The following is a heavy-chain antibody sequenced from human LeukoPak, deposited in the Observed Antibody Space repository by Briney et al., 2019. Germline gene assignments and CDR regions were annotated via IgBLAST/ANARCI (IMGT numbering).Heavy chain of an antibody. Sequence: SETLSLTCAVYGGSFSGYYWSWIRQPPGKGLEWIGEIYHSGSPNYNPSLKSRVPISVDTSKNQFSLMLSSVTAADTAEYYCARLPFDYWGQGTLVTVSS. CDR2: IYHSGSP. CDR3: ARLPFDY. V-gene: IGHV4-34*01. J-gene: IGHJ4*02. CDR1: GGSFSGYY.